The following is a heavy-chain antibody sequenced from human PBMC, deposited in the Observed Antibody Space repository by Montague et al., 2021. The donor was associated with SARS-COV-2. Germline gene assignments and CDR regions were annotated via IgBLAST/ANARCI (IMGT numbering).Heavy chain of an antibody. V-gene: IGHV3-23*01. D-gene: IGHD4-11*01. CDR3: AKHMTTGLHAFHI. Sequence: SLSLSFPASGFSFSAFGMTWVRQAPGKGLEWVSTVSRSGDTTYYADSVKGRFTISRDNSKTTLDLQMNSLRAEDTAIYYCAKHMTTGLHAFHIWGQGTMVTVSS. J-gene: IGHJ3*02. CDR1: GFSFSAFG. CDR2: VSRSGDTT.